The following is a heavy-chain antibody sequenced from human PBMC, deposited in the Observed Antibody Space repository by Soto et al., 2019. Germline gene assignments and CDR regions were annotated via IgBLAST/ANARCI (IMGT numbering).Heavy chain of an antibody. Sequence: KHTRASVQVSCKASGYTFTSYYMHWVRQSPGQGLEWMGIINPSGGSTSYAQKFQGRVTMTRDTSTSTVYMELSSLRSEDTAVYYCARDLGDGYNSAYAFDIWGQGTMVTVSS. CDR3: ARDLGDGYNSAYAFDI. CDR2: INPSGGST. J-gene: IGHJ3*02. D-gene: IGHD5-12*01. CDR1: GYTFTSYY. V-gene: IGHV1-46*01.